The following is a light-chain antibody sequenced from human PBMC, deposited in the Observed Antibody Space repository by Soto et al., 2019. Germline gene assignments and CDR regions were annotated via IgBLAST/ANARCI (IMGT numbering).Light chain of an antibody. CDR1: SSNIGSNS. V-gene: IGLV1-44*01. Sequence: QSVLTQPHSASGTPGQRVTISCSGSSSNIGSNSVHWFQQVPGTAPKPLIYSSNQRPSGVPERFSGSKSGTSASLAISGLQSEDEADYYCAAWDDRLNGHIFGTGTKAPS. CDR2: SSN. J-gene: IGLJ1*01. CDR3: AAWDDRLNGHI.